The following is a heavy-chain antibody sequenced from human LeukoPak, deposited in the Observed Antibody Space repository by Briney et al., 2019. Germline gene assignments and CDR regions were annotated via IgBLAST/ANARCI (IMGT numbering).Heavy chain of an antibody. CDR1: GYTFTSYG. CDR2: VSAYNGNT. Sequence: ASVKVSCKASGYTFTSYGISWVRQAPGQGLEWMGWVSAYNGNTNYAQKLQGRVTMTTDTSTSTAYMELRSLRSDDTAVYYCAREPTTVVTLDYWGQGTLVTVSS. CDR3: AREPTTVVTLDY. V-gene: IGHV1-18*01. D-gene: IGHD4-23*01. J-gene: IGHJ4*02.